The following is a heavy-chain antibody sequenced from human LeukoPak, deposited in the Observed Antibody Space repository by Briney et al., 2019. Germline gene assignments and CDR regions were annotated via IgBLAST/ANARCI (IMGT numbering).Heavy chain of an antibody. CDR3: ARSDYDFWSGYSPSWWY. CDR1: GGSISSSSYY. D-gene: IGHD3-3*01. V-gene: IGHV4-39*01. J-gene: IGHJ4*02. Sequence: PSETLSLTCTVSGGSISSSSYYWGWIRQPPGKGLEWIGSIYYSGSTYCNPSLKSRVTISVDTSKNQFSLKLSSVTAADTAVYYCARSDYDFWSGYSPSWWYWGQGTLVTVSS. CDR2: IYYSGST.